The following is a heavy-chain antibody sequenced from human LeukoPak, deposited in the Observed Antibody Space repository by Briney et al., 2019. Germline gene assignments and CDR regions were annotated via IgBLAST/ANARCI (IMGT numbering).Heavy chain of an antibody. CDR3: ANPYSGWTSFNY. Sequence: PGGSLRLSCAASGFTFSSFAINWVRQAPGKGLEWVSVISGSGGSTYYADYVKGRFTISRDNSKNTLYLQMNSLRVEDTAMYYCANPYSGWTSFNYWGQGTLVTVSS. CDR1: GFTFSSFA. CDR2: ISGSGGST. D-gene: IGHD6-19*01. J-gene: IGHJ4*02. V-gene: IGHV3-23*01.